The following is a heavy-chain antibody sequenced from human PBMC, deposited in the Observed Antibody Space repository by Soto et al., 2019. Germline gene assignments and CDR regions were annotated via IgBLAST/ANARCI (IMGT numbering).Heavy chain of an antibody. D-gene: IGHD3-16*01. CDR3: TRWGKVREYGDYYYYYGMDV. CDR2: IRSKANSYAT. Sequence: GGSLRLSCAASGFTFSGSAMHWVRQASGKGLEWVGRIRSKANSYATAYAASVKGRFTISRDDSKNTAYLQMNSLKTEYTAVYYCTRWGKVREYGDYYYYYGMDVWGQGTTVTVSS. V-gene: IGHV3-73*01. CDR1: GFTFSGSA. J-gene: IGHJ6*02.